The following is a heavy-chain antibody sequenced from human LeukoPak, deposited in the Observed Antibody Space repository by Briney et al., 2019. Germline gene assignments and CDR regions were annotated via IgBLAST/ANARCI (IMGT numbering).Heavy chain of an antibody. CDR3: ARADSSGWEFYFDY. V-gene: IGHV3-11*04. D-gene: IGHD6-19*01. Sequence: GGSLRLSCAASGFTFNDYYMSWIRQAPGKGLEWVSYISSSGSTIYYADSVKGRFTISRDNAKNSLYLQMNSLRAEDTAVYYCARADSSGWEFYFDYWGQGTLVTVSS. J-gene: IGHJ4*02. CDR2: ISSSGSTI. CDR1: GFTFNDYY.